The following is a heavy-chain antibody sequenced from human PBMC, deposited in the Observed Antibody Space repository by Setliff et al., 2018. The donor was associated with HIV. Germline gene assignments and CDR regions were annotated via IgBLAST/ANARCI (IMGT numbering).Heavy chain of an antibody. CDR2: ISSSGSYI. V-gene: IGHV3-21*01. Sequence: PGGSLRLSCAASGFTFSSYAMSWVRQAPGKGLERVSSISSSGSYIYYADSVKGRFTISRDHATSALYLQMDSLRAEDTALYYCTRSHSTRDAFDIWGQGTMVTVSS. CDR3: TRSHSTRDAFDI. D-gene: IGHD2-2*01. J-gene: IGHJ3*02. CDR1: GFTFSSYA.